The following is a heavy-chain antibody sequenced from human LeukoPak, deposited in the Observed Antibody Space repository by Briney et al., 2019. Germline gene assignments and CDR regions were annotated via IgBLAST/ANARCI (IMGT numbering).Heavy chain of an antibody. CDR3: ARGIVGATRVPRAPFDY. Sequence: ASVKVSCKASGYTFTSYAMNWVRQAPGQGLEWMGWINTNTGNPTYAQGFTGRFVFSLDTSVSTAYLQISSLKAEDTAVYYCARGIVGATRVPRAPFDYWGQGTLVTVSS. V-gene: IGHV7-4-1*02. D-gene: IGHD1-26*01. J-gene: IGHJ4*02. CDR1: GYTFTSYA. CDR2: INTNTGNP.